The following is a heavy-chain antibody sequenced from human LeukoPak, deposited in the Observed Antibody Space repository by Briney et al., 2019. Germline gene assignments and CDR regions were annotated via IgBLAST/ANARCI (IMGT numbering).Heavy chain of an antibody. CDR3: ARGLEWSTVTPFDY. V-gene: IGHV3-74*01. CDR1: GFTFRSYW. Sequence: GGSLRLSCEASGFTFRSYWMHWVRQAPGKGLVWVSRINGDGSSTSYADSVKGRFTISRDNAKNTLYLQMNSLRAEDTAVYYCARGLEWSTVTPFDYWGQGTLVTVSS. CDR2: INGDGSST. J-gene: IGHJ4*02. D-gene: IGHD4-11*01.